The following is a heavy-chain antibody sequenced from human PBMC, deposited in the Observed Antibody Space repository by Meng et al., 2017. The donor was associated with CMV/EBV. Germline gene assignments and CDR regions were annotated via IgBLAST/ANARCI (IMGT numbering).Heavy chain of an antibody. D-gene: IGHD5-12*01. CDR2: ISYDGSNK. J-gene: IGHJ5*02. Sequence: QFQLLESGGGVVQPGRALRLSCAASGFTFSSYAMHWVRQAPGKGLEWVAVISYDGSNKYYADSVKGRFTISRDNSKNTLYLQMNSLRAEDTAVYYCARDRGSGRFDPWGQGTMVTVSA. V-gene: IGHV3-30-3*01. CDR1: GFTFSSYA. CDR3: ARDRGSGRFDP.